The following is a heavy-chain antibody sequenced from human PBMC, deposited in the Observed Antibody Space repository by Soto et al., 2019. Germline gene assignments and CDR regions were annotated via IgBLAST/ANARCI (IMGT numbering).Heavy chain of an antibody. V-gene: IGHV4-39*01. J-gene: IGHJ5*02. Sequence: QLQLQESGPGLVKPSETLSLTCIVSGGSISSSRYYWGWIRQPPGKGLEWIGSIYYSGSTSYNPSIKSRGTISVDSSKNHFSLTLSSVTAADTAVFYCARHRARNWFDPWGQGTLVTVSS. CDR1: GGSISSSRYY. D-gene: IGHD6-6*01. CDR2: IYYSGST. CDR3: ARHRARNWFDP.